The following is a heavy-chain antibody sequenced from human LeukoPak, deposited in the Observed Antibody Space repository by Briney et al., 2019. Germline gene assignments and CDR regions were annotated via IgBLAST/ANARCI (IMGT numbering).Heavy chain of an antibody. Sequence: GGSLRLSCAASGFTFSSYEMNWVRQAPGKGLEWVSGISGNGDSTYYADSVKGRFTISRDNSKNTLYLQMNSLRAEDTAVYYCARRSGIAVAGAFDYWGQGTLVTVSS. J-gene: IGHJ4*02. V-gene: IGHV3-23*01. D-gene: IGHD6-19*01. CDR1: GFTFSSYE. CDR2: ISGNGDST. CDR3: ARRSGIAVAGAFDY.